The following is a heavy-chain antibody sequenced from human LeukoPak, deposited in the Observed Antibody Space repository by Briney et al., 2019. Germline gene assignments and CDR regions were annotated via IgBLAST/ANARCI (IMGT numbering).Heavy chain of an antibody. J-gene: IGHJ6*02. D-gene: IGHD3-16*02. CDR3: AKRRTQGRGRYPQYGMDV. CDR1: GGSFRGYY. Sequence: PSETLSLTCAVYGGSFRGYYWTWIRQSPEKGLEWIGEIIHSGSTNYNPSLKSRVTISVDSSKKQFSLSLRSVTAADTAVYYCAKRRTQGRGRYPQYGMDVWGQGTTVTVSS. CDR2: IIHSGST. V-gene: IGHV4-34*12.